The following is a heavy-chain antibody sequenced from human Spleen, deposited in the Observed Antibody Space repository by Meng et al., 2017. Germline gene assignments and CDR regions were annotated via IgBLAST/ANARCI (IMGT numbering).Heavy chain of an antibody. D-gene: IGHD6-13*01. Sequence: GESLKISCKGSGYNFAGYWIAWVRQMPGKGLEWIGIIYPGDSDTTYSPSFQGQVTISADKSISTAYLQWNSLKASDTAMYYCARREIGSSWHIDYWGQGTRVTGSS. CDR3: ARREIGSSWHIDY. V-gene: IGHV5-51*01. J-gene: IGHJ4*02. CDR2: IYPGDSDT. CDR1: GYNFAGYW.